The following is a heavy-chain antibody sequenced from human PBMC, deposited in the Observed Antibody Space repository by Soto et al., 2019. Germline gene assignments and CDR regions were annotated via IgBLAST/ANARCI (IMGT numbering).Heavy chain of an antibody. Sequence: QVQLVQSGAEVKKPGSSVKVSCKASGGTFSSYTISWVRQAPGQGLEWMARIIPILGIANYAQKFQGRVTITADKSTSTAYMELSSLRSEDTAVYYCARMDDSSGYYLGYWGQGTLVTVSS. J-gene: IGHJ4*02. D-gene: IGHD3-22*01. CDR2: IIPILGIA. CDR3: ARMDDSSGYYLGY. V-gene: IGHV1-69*02. CDR1: GGTFSSYT.